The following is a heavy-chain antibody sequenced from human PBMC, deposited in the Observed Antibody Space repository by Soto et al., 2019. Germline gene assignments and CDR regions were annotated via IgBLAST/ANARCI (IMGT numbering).Heavy chain of an antibody. CDR2: IIPIFGTA. CDR1: GGTFSSYA. J-gene: IGHJ5*02. Sequence: ASVKVSCKASGGTFSSYAISWVRQAPGQGLEWMGGIIPIFGTANYAQKFQGRVTIHADKSTSTAYMELSSLRSEDTAVYYCARDGYSSGYYYRWFDPWGQGTLVTVSS. D-gene: IGHD3-22*01. V-gene: IGHV1-69*06. CDR3: ARDGYSSGYYYRWFDP.